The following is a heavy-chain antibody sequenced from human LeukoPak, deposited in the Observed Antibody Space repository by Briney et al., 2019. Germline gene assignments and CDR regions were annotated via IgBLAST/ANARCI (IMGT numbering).Heavy chain of an antibody. CDR3: ARPMSTIFGVVIGWFDP. V-gene: IGHV4-31*03. CDR1: GGSISSGGYY. Sequence: PSQTLSLTCTVSGGSISSGGYYWSWIRQHPGKGLEWIGYIYYSGSTYYNPSLKSRVTISVDTSKNQFSLKLSSVTAADTAVYYCARPMSTIFGVVIGWFDPWGQGTLVTVSS. J-gene: IGHJ5*02. CDR2: IYYSGST. D-gene: IGHD3-3*01.